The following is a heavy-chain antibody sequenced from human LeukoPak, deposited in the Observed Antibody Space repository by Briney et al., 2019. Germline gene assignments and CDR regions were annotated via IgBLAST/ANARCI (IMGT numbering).Heavy chain of an antibody. CDR3: TTEYEGSGSAFDI. V-gene: IGHV3-15*01. J-gene: IGHJ3*02. CDR2: IKSKADGGTT. CDR1: GFTFINAW. D-gene: IGHD1-26*01. Sequence: GGSLRLSCAASGFTFINAWMSWVRQAPGKGLEWVGRIKSKADGGTTDYAAPVKGRFTISRDNSKNTLQMNSLKTEDTAVYYCTTEYEGSGSAFDIWGQGTMVAVSS.